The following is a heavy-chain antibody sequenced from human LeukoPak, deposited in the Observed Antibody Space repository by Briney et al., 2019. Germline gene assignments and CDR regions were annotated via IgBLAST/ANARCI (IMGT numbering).Heavy chain of an antibody. D-gene: IGHD3-16*01. Sequence: GGSLRLSCAASGFTLSTHWMDWVRQAPGKGLEWVANIRQDESQNYYADSVKGRFTISRDNAKNSLYLQMNSLRAEDTAVYYCARLSNLGDWFDPWGQGTLVTVSS. CDR3: ARLSNLGDWFDP. J-gene: IGHJ5*02. V-gene: IGHV3-7*03. CDR2: IRQDESQN. CDR1: GFTLSTHW.